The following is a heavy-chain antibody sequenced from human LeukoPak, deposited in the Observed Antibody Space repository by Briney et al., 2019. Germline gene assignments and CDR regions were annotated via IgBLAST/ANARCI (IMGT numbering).Heavy chain of an antibody. CDR3: AKGATLVVVPFGFWD. CDR2: ISYDGSNK. D-gene: IGHD3-22*01. Sequence: PGGSLRLSCAASGFTFSSYGMHWVRQAPGKGLEGVAVISYDGSNKYYADSVKGRFTISRDNSKNTLYLQMNSLRAEDTAVYYCAKGATLVVVPFGFWDWGQGTLVTVSS. J-gene: IGHJ4*02. V-gene: IGHV3-30*18. CDR1: GFTFSSYG.